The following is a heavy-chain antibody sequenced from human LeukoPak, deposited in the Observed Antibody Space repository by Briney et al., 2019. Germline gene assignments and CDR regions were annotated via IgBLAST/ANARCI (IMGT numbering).Heavy chain of an antibody. CDR2: IYYSGST. J-gene: IGHJ5*01. CDR3: ARHQGGYCTDCWFDS. Sequence: SETLSLTCTVSGGSISSYYWSWIRQPPGKGLEWIGYIYYSGSTNYNPSLKSRVTISVDTSKNQFSPKLSSVTAADTAVYYCARHQGGYCTDCWFDSWGQGTLVTVSS. CDR1: GGSISSYY. D-gene: IGHD2-8*02. V-gene: IGHV4-59*08.